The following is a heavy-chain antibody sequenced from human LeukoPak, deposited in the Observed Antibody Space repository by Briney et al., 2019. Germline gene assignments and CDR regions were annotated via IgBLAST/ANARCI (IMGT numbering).Heavy chain of an antibody. CDR1: GYSFTNFW. CDR2: IYPGDSDT. Sequence: GESLKISCKGSGYSFTNFWIGWVRQMPGKGLEWMGIIYPGDSDTRYSPSFQGQVTISADKSITTVYLQWSSLKASDTAMYYCARRYYGSGSYAFDIWGQGTMVTVSS. J-gene: IGHJ3*02. D-gene: IGHD3-10*01. V-gene: IGHV5-51*01. CDR3: ARRYYGSGSYAFDI.